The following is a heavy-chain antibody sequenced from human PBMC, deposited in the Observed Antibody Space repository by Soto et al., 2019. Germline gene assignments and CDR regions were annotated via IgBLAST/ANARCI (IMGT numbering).Heavy chain of an antibody. J-gene: IGHJ6*03. Sequence: GGSLRLSCAASGVTFSDYYMSWIRQAPGKGLEWVSYISGSGNTKYYADSVKGRFTISRDNAKKSLYLQMNSLRAEDTAVYYCARGPILGKQGPRSFFYYYMDVWGKGTTVIVSS. V-gene: IGHV3-11*01. CDR3: ARGPILGKQGPRSFFYYYMDV. D-gene: IGHD3-9*01. CDR2: ISGSGNTK. CDR1: GVTFSDYY.